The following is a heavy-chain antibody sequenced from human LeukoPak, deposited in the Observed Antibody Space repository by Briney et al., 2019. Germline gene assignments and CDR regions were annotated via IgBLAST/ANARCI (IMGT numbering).Heavy chain of an antibody. Sequence: ASVKVSCKASGYTFTDYYMHWVRQAPGQGLEWMGWMNPNSGDTKYAQKFQGRVSMTRDTSISTAYMELSRLTSDDTAVYYCAKSRGDTMVRGVIILFDYWGQGTLVTVSS. V-gene: IGHV1-2*02. CDR3: AKSRGDTMVRGVIILFDY. D-gene: IGHD3-10*01. J-gene: IGHJ4*02. CDR1: GYTFTDYY. CDR2: MNPNSGDT.